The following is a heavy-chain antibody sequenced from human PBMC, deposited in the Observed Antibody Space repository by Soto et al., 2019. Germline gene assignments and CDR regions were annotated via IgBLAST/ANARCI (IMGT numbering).Heavy chain of an antibody. CDR3: AKGLGEPPQFGMDV. Sequence: GGSLRLSXAASGFTFSSYAMSWVRQAPGKGLEWVSAISGSGGSTYYADSVKGRFTISRDNSKNTLYLQMNSLRAEDTAVYYCAKGLGEPPQFGMDVWGQGTTVTVSS. CDR2: ISGSGGST. D-gene: IGHD3-16*01. CDR1: GFTFSSYA. V-gene: IGHV3-23*01. J-gene: IGHJ6*02.